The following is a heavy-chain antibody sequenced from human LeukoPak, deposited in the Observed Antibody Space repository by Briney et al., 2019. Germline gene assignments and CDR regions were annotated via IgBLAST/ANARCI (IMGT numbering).Heavy chain of an antibody. CDR3: ARGFYSPHY. Sequence: PSETLSLTCAVYGGSFSGYYWSWIRQPPGKGLEWIGEINHSGSTNYNPSLKSRVTISVDTSENQFSLKLSSVTAADTAVYYCARGFYSPHYWGQGTLVSVSS. CDR1: GGSFSGYY. J-gene: IGHJ4*02. CDR2: INHSGST. D-gene: IGHD4-11*01. V-gene: IGHV4-34*01.